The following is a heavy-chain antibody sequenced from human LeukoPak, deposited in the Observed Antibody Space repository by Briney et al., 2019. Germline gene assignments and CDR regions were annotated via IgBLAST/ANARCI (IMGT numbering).Heavy chain of an antibody. J-gene: IGHJ5*02. CDR3: ARASSSSGINWFDP. V-gene: IGHV3-21*01. CDR1: GFTFSSYS. Sequence: PGGSLGLSCAASGFTFSSYSMNWVRQAPGKGLEWVSSISSSSSYIYYADSVKGRFTISRDNAKNSLYLQMNSLRAEDTAVYYCARASSSSGINWFDPWGQGTLVTVSS. CDR2: ISSSSSYI. D-gene: IGHD6-6*01.